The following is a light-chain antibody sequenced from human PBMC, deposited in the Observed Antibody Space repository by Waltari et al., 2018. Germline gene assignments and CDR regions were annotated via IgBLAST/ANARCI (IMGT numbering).Light chain of an antibody. J-gene: IGLJ2*01. CDR2: DVS. CDR1: SSDVGGYNF. Sequence: QSALTQPASVSGSPGQSITISCTGTSSDVGGYNFVSWYQQHPGEAPKPMIYDVSKRPSGISDRFSGSKSGNTAALTISGLQAEDEADYYCSSYTSSSTIVFGGGTKLTVL. V-gene: IGLV2-14*01. CDR3: SSYTSSSTIV.